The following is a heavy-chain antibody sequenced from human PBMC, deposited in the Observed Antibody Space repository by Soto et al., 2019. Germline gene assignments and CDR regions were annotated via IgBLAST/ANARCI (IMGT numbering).Heavy chain of an antibody. J-gene: IGHJ4*02. CDR2: ISYDGSNK. V-gene: IGHV3-30-3*01. D-gene: IGHD3-3*01. CDR1: GFTFSSSA. Sequence: WGSLRLSFAASGFTFSSSAMHWVRQAPGKGLEWVAVISYDGSNKYYADSVKGRFTISRDNSKNTLYLQMNSLRAEDTAVYYCARDKRDLRFLEWSYYFDYWGQGTLVTVSS. CDR3: ARDKRDLRFLEWSYYFDY.